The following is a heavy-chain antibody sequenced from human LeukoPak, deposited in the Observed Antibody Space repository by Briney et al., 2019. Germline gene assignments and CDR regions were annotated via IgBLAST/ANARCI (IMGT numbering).Heavy chain of an antibody. D-gene: IGHD6-6*01. Sequence: SETLSLTCTVSGVSISSGGYYWSWIRQHPGKSLEWIGYIYYSGSTYYNPSLKSRVTISVATSKNQLSLNLSSVTAADTAVYYCARQYSSSSGPFDYWGQGTLVTVSS. CDR3: ARQYSSSSGPFDY. CDR1: GVSISSGGYY. V-gene: IGHV4-31*03. CDR2: IYYSGST. J-gene: IGHJ4*02.